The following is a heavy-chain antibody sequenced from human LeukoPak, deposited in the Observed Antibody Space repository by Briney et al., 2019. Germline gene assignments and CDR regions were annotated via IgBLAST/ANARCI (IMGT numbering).Heavy chain of an antibody. D-gene: IGHD4-23*01. CDR3: ARNPTTTVVTLNWFDP. V-gene: IGHV3-30-3*01. J-gene: IGHJ5*02. CDR1: GFTFSSYA. CDR2: ISYDGSNK. Sequence: GGSLRLSCAASGFTFSSYAMHWVRQAPGKGLEWVAVISYDGSNKYYADSVKGRFTISRDNSKNTLYLQINSLRAEDTAVYYCARNPTTTVVTLNWFDPWGQGTLVTVSS.